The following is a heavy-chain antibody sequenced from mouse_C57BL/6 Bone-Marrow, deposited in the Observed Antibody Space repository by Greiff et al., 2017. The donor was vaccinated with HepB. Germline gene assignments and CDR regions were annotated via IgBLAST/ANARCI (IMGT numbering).Heavy chain of an antibody. CDR3: ARPPMMVTPREFAY. CDR1: EYEFPSHY. D-gene: IGHD2-3*01. J-gene: IGHJ3*01. V-gene: IGHV5-2*01. Sequence: EVQLVESGGGLVQPGESLKLSCESNEYEFPSHYMSWVRKTPEKRLELVAAINSDGGRTYYPDTMERRFIISRDTTNKTLYLQMSSLRSEDTALYYCARPPMMVTPREFAYWGQGTLVTVSA. CDR2: INSDGGRT.